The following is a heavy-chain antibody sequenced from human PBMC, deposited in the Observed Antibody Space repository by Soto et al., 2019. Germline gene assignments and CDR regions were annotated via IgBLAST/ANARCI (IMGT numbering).Heavy chain of an antibody. D-gene: IGHD3-10*01. Sequence: QITLKESGPTLVKPTQTLTLTCTFSGFSLSTGGVGVGWIRQPPGKALEWLALVYWDDDKRYSPSLKSRLTITKDPPKNQVVLTMTNMYYVETATYYCAIPPWFGDPFDYWGQGPLVTVSS. J-gene: IGHJ4*02. CDR1: GFSLSTGGVG. CDR2: VYWDDDK. V-gene: IGHV2-5*02. CDR3: AIPPWFGDPFDY.